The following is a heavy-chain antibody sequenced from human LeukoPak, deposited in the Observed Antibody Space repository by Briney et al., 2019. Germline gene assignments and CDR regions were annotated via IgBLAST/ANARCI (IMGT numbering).Heavy chain of an antibody. J-gene: IGHJ6*02. CDR1: GFTFSSYA. CDR3: ARDQLVLSYYYGMDV. V-gene: IGHV3-64*01. D-gene: IGHD6-13*01. CDR2: ISSNGGDT. Sequence: PGGSLRLSCAASGFTFSSYAMHWVRQAPGKGLEYVSAISSNGGDTYYANSVEGRFTISRDNSKNTLYLQMGSLRAEDMAVYYCARDQLVLSYYYGMDVWGQGTTVTVSS.